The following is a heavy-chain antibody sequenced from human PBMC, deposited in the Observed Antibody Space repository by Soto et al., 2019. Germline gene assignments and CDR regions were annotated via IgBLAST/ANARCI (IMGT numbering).Heavy chain of an antibody. CDR1: GGSFSGYY. Sequence: TSETLSLTCAVYGGSFSGYYWSWIRQPPGKGLEWIGEINHSGSTNYNPSLKSRVTISVDTSKNQFSLKLSSVTAADTAVYYCASEYSSSLGGMDVWGQGTTVTVSS. CDR3: ASEYSSSLGGMDV. J-gene: IGHJ6*02. D-gene: IGHD6-6*01. CDR2: INHSGST. V-gene: IGHV4-34*01.